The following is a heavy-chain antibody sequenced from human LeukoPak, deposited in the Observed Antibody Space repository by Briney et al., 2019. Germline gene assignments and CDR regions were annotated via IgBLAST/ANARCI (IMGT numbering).Heavy chain of an antibody. J-gene: IGHJ6*02. CDR2: IDSGRTII. Sequence: PGGSLTLSCAASGFTFTTYEMNWVRQAPGKGLGWLSNIDSGRTIIYYAGSVRGRFTISRDNAKNSLYLQMNRLRADDTAVYYCARRVPYYGMDVWGPGTTVTVSS. D-gene: IGHD4/OR15-4a*01. CDR1: GFTFTTYE. V-gene: IGHV3-48*03. CDR3: ARRVPYYGMDV.